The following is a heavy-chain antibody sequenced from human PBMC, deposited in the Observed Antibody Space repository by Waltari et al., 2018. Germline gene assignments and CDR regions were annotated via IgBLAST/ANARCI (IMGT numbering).Heavy chain of an antibody. Sequence: QVQLVESGGGVVQPGRSLRLSCAASGFTFGSFAMHWVRQAPGRGLEWVSIISHERIIQHYADSVKGRFTISRDNSKNILSLQMNSLRAEDTAVYYCARDYSGVGLDYWGQGNLVTVSS. V-gene: IGHV3-30*01. J-gene: IGHJ4*02. CDR1: GFTFGSFA. D-gene: IGHD1-26*01. CDR3: ARDYSGVGLDY. CDR2: ISHERIIQ.